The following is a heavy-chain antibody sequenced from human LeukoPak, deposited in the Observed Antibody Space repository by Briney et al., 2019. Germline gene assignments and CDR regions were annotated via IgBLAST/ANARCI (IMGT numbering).Heavy chain of an antibody. J-gene: IGHJ4*02. CDR1: GFTFSSYA. V-gene: IGHV3-30*02. Sequence: GGSLRLSCAASGFTFSSYAMHWVRQAPGKGLEWVAFIRYDGSNKYYADSVQGRFAISRDNSKNTLFLQVNSLRAEDTAVYYCAKGRTRWVKEEYDYWGQGTLVTVSS. CDR2: IRYDGSNK. CDR3: AKGRTRWVKEEYDY. D-gene: IGHD4-23*01.